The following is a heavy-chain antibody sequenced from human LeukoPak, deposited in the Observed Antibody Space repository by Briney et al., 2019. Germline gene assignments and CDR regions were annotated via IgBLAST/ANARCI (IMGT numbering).Heavy chain of an antibody. J-gene: IGHJ4*02. D-gene: IGHD4-23*01. CDR1: GFTISSYA. CDR2: IKQDGSEK. V-gene: IGHV3-7*01. Sequence: PGGSLRPSCAASGFTISSYAMNWVRQAPGKGLEWVANIKQDGSEKYYVDSVKGRFTISRDNAKNSLYLQMNSLRAEDTAVYYCARGKGGGFRYWGQGTLVTVSS. CDR3: ARGKGGGFRY.